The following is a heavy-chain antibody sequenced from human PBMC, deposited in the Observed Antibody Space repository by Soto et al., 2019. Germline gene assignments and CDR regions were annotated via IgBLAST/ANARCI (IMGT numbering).Heavy chain of an antibody. D-gene: IGHD6-6*01. CDR2: INHSGST. CDR3: AGRSSIATQYYYGMDV. V-gene: IGHV4-34*01. CDR1: GRSFSGYY. Sequence: PSETLSLTCAVYGRSFSGYYWSWIRQPPGKGLEWIGEINHSGSTNYNPPLKSRVTISVDTSKNQFSLKLSSVTAADTAVYYCAGRSSIATQYYYGMDVWGQGTTVTSP. J-gene: IGHJ6*02.